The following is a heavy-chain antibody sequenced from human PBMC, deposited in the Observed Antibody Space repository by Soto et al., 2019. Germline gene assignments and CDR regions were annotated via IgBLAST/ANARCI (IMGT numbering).Heavy chain of an antibody. CDR2: ISSSGSTI. V-gene: IGHV3-11*01. J-gene: IGHJ6*03. D-gene: IGHD2-15*01. CDR3: AREYCSGGSCDEGYYYYMDV. CDR1: GFTFSDYY. Sequence: GGSLRLSCAASGFTFSDYYMSWIRQAPGKGLEWVSYISSSGSTIYYADSVKGRFTISRDNAKNSLYLQMNSLRAEDTAVYYCAREYCSGGSCDEGYYYYMDVWGKGTTVTVSS.